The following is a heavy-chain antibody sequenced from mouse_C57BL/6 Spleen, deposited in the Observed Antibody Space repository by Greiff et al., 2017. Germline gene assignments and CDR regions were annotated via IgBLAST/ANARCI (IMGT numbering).Heavy chain of an antibody. CDR1: GFTFSSYA. D-gene: IGHD2-2*01. J-gene: IGHJ3*01. Sequence: EVKLEESGEGLVKPGGSLKLSCAASGFTFSSYAMSWVRQTPEQRLEWVAYISSGGDYIYYADTVKGRFPLSRDNARNTLYLQMLRLKSEDTAMYYCTRGGLSGYAREVFAYWGQGTLVTVSA. CDR2: ISSGGDYI. CDR3: TRGGLSGYAREVFAY. V-gene: IGHV5S21*01.